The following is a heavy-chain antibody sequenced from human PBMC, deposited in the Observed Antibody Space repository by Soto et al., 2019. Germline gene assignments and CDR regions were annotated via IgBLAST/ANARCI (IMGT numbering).Heavy chain of an antibody. CDR2: INHSGST. CDR3: ARGASIYRRIAVIYSFRGPMPL. D-gene: IGHD6-19*01. V-gene: IGHV4-34*01. J-gene: IGHJ4*02. CDR1: WGSISGYY. Sequence: SETLCLTCAVDWGSISGYYWSCIRKNPGKGLEWIGEINHSGSTNYNPSLKSRVTISVDTSKNQFSLKLSSVTAADTAVYYCARGASIYRRIAVIYSFRGPMPLWGKGSLVTVTS.